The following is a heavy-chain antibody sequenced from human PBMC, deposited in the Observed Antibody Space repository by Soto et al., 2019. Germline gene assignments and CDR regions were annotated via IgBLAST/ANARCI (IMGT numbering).Heavy chain of an antibody. CDR3: ARDPMGRGVPLDY. J-gene: IGHJ4*02. CDR1: GFIFSDYY. Sequence: PGGSLRLSCAASGFIFSDYYMRWIRQVPGRGLECLSYVSSDGGFTHYADSVQGRFTISRDNTKNSLFLEMKGLRAEDTALYFCARDPMGRGVPLDYWGPGTLVTVSS. D-gene: IGHD3-10*01. CDR2: VSSDGGFT. V-gene: IGHV3-11*06.